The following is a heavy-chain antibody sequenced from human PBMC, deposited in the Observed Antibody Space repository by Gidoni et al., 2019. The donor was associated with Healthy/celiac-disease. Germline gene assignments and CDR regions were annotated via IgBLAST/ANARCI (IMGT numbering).Heavy chain of an antibody. J-gene: IGHJ5*02. CDR3: ARDMITFGGVRVWGP. CDR1: GGSVSSGSYY. Sequence: QVQLQASCPGLVTPSAPLSITCTVSGGSVSSGSYYWSWLRQPPGKGLEWIGYIYYSGSPNYNPSLKSRVTISVDTSKNQFSLKLSSVTAADTAGYYCARDMITFGGVRVWGPWGQGTLVTVSS. CDR2: IYYSGSP. D-gene: IGHD3-16*01. V-gene: IGHV4-61*01.